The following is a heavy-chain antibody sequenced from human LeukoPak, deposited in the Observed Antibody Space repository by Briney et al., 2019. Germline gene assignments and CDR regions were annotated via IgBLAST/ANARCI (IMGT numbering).Heavy chain of an antibody. CDR3: ARDPVVMVPAATPGGSSRYNYKGLDV. V-gene: IGHV3-21*06. CDR2: ISSSSNYI. D-gene: IGHD2-2*01. J-gene: IGHJ6*02. Sequence: PGGSLRLSCAASGFTFRKYRMHWVRQTPGKGLEWVASISSSSNYIFYGDSVRGRFTLSRDNANNSLSLHINSLSADDTGVYYCARDPVVMVPAATPGGSSRYNYKGLDVWGQGTTVTVSS. CDR1: GFTFRKYR.